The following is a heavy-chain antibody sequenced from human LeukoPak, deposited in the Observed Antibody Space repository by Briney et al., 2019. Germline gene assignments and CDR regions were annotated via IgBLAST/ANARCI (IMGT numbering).Heavy chain of an antibody. V-gene: IGHV3-23*01. CDR2: ISGIGGST. CDR1: GFTFSRYS. J-gene: IGHJ4*02. Sequence: GGSLRLSCVGSGFTFSRYSMNWVRQAPGKGLEWVSAISGIGGSTYYADSVKGRFTISRDNSKNTLYLQMNSLRAEDTAVYYCATPLSGATTGYDYWGQGTLVTVSS. CDR3: ATPLSGATTGYDY. D-gene: IGHD1-26*01.